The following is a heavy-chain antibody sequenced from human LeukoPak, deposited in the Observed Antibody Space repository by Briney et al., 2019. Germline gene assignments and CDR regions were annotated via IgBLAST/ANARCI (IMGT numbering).Heavy chain of an antibody. J-gene: IGHJ4*02. Sequence: GGSLRLSFAASGFTFSSYAMTWVRQTPGKGLVWVSTITGSGAGTYYADSVKGRFTISRDNSKNTLYLQMNSLRAEDTAVYYCGKRTTFGLASYSFDSWGQGTLVTVSS. D-gene: IGHD1-1*01. CDR3: GKRTTFGLASYSFDS. CDR2: ITGSGAGT. V-gene: IGHV3-23*01. CDR1: GFTFSSYA.